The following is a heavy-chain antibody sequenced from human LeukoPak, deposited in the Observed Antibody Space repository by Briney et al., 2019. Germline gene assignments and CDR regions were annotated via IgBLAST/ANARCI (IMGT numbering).Heavy chain of an antibody. CDR3: AKLGRGPESAFDI. D-gene: IGHD5-12*01. V-gene: IGHV3-23*01. J-gene: IGHJ3*02. CDR1: GFTFSSYA. Sequence: PGGSLRLSCAASGFTFSSYAMSWVRQAPGNGLEWVSAISGSGGSTYYADSVKGRFTISRDNSKNTLYLQMNSLRAEDTAVYYCAKLGRGPESAFDIWGQGTTVTVSS. CDR2: ISGSGGST.